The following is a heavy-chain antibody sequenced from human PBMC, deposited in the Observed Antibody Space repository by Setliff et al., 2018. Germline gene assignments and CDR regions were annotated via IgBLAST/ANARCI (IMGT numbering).Heavy chain of an antibody. J-gene: IGHJ6*02. Sequence: ASVKVSCKASGYTFTSYGISWVRQAPGQGLEWMGWISAYNGNTNYAQKLQGRVTMTTDTSTSSAYMELRSLRSEDTAVYYCARDPASSGYDTYYYYYYGMDVWGQGTTVTVSS. CDR1: GYTFTSYG. V-gene: IGHV1-18*01. CDR2: ISAYNGNT. D-gene: IGHD5-12*01. CDR3: ARDPASSGYDTYYYYYYGMDV.